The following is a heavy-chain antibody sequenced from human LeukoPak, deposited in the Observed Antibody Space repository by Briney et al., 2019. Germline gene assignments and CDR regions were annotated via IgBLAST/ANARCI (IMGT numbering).Heavy chain of an antibody. CDR3: ARVTAHFYFYYYMDV. CDR2: ISHSGST. CDR1: GGSFSGYY. V-gene: IGHV4-34*01. D-gene: IGHD2-21*02. J-gene: IGHJ6*03. Sequence: SETLSLTCAVYGGSFSGYYWSWIRQPPGKGLEWIGEISHSGSTYYNPSLKSRVTISVDTSKNQFSLKLSSVTAADTAMYYCARVTAHFYFYYYMDVWDKGTTVTVSS.